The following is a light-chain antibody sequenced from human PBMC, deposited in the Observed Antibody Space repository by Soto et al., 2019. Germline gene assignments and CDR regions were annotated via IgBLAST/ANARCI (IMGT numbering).Light chain of an antibody. Sequence: QSALTQPVSVSGSPGQSVTSSCTGTGSDVGAYNLVSLNQQHPGKAPKFIMYEVSSRPSGVSTRFSGSKSGNTASLTTFGLQAENEADYYCSSYTSTATIFFGGGTKVTVL. J-gene: IGLJ2*01. CDR1: GSDVGAYNL. V-gene: IGLV2-14*01. CDR2: EVS. CDR3: SSYTSTATIF.